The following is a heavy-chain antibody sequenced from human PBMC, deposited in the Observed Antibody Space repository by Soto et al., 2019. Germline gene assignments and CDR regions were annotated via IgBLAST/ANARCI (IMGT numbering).Heavy chain of an antibody. CDR2: ISAYNGNT. Sequence: ASVKVSCKASGYTFTSYGISWVRQAPGQGLEWMGWISAYNGNTNYAQKLQGRVTMTTDTSTSTAYMELRSLRSDDTAVYYCARDRFYYDSSGYYPNFDYWGQGTLVTVSS. J-gene: IGHJ4*02. CDR3: ARDRFYYDSSGYYPNFDY. CDR1: GYTFTSYG. V-gene: IGHV1-18*01. D-gene: IGHD3-22*01.